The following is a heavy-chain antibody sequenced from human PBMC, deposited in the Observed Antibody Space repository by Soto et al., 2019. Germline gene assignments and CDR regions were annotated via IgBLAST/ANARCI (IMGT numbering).Heavy chain of an antibody. CDR2: ISYDGSNK. V-gene: IGHV3-30*18. D-gene: IGHD2-21*01. CDR1: GFTFSSYG. CDR3: AKGGVNHYYGMDV. J-gene: IGHJ6*02. Sequence: QVQLVESGGGVVQPGRSLRLSCAASGFTFSSYGMHWVRQAPGKGLECVAVISYDGSNKYYADSVKGRFTISRDNSKNTLYLQMNSLRAEDTAVSYCAKGGVNHYYGMDVWGQGTTVTVSS.